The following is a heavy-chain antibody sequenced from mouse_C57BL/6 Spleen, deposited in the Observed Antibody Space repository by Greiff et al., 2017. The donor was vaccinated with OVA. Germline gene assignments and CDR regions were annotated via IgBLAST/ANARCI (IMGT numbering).Heavy chain of an antibody. Sequence: VQLQQSGAELVRPGASVTLSCKASGYTFTDYEMHWVKQTPVHGLEWIGAIDPETGGTAYNQKFKGKALLTADKSSSTAYIELRSLTSEDSAVDYCTSYDYEAYWGQGTLVTVSA. CDR2: IDPETGGT. J-gene: IGHJ3*01. D-gene: IGHD2-4*01. CDR3: TSYDYEAY. V-gene: IGHV1-15*01. CDR1: GYTFTDYE.